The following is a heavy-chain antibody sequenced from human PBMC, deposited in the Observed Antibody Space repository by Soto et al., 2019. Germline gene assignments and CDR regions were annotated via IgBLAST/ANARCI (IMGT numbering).Heavy chain of an antibody. J-gene: IGHJ4*01. CDR3: AARDDSGGSTGAPFDY. CDR2: ISGSGGNS. Sequence: EVQLLESGGGLVQPGGSLRLSCAASGFTFSSYAMTWVRQAPGKGLEWVSAISGSGGNSYYADSVKGRFTISRDNSKNTLFFQMNSLRAEYTAIYYCAARDDSGGSTGAPFDYWGQGTLVTVSS. D-gene: IGHD3-22*01. V-gene: IGHV3-23*01. CDR1: GFTFSSYA.